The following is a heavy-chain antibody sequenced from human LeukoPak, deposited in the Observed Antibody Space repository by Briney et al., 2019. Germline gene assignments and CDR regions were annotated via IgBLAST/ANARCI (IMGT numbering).Heavy chain of an antibody. CDR1: GYTFTSYD. Sequence: ASVKVSCKDSGYTFTSYDINWAREATGQGLEWMGWMNPNSGNTGYAQKFQGRVTMTRNTCISTAYMELSSLRSEDTAVYYCAREGQSYGSGSYGYWGQGTLVTVSS. CDR3: AREGQSYGSGSYGY. J-gene: IGHJ4*02. CDR2: MNPNSGNT. V-gene: IGHV1-8*01. D-gene: IGHD3-10*01.